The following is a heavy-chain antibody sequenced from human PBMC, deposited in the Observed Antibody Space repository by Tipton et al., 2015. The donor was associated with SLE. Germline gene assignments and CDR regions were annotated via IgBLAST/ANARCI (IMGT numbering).Heavy chain of an antibody. Sequence: TLSLTCTVSGGSISSGGYYWSWIRQPPGKGLEWIGEINHSGSTNYNPSLKSRVTISVDTSKNQFSLKLSSVTAADTAVYYCARGGYDFWGGPGNFWGQGTLVTVSS. J-gene: IGHJ4*02. CDR1: GGSISSGGYY. CDR2: INHSGST. V-gene: IGHV4-39*07. D-gene: IGHD3-3*01. CDR3: ARGGYDFWGGPGNF.